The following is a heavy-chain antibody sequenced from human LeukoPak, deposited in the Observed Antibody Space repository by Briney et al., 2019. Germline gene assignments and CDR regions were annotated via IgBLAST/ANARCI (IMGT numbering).Heavy chain of an antibody. CDR3: AGGGHWLVFDY. J-gene: IGHJ4*02. Sequence: PSETLSLTCSVSGGSISSDYWSWTRQPPGKGLEWIGTIYNSGNTNYNPSLESRVAISVDTSKNQFSLKLYSVTAADTAVYYCAGGGHWLVFDYWGQGTLVTVSS. V-gene: IGHV4-4*09. CDR2: IYNSGNT. CDR1: GGSISSDY. D-gene: IGHD6-19*01.